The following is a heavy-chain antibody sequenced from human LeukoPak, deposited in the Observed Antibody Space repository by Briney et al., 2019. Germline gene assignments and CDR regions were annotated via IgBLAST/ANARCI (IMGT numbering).Heavy chain of an antibody. CDR3: ARGGYSYGYVGY. Sequence: SETLSLTCTVSGGSISSYYWSWIRRPPGKGLEWIGYIYYSGSTNYNPSLKSRVTISVDTSKNQFSLKLRSVTAADTAVYYCARGGYSYGYVGYWGQGTLVTVSS. J-gene: IGHJ4*02. CDR1: GGSISSYY. D-gene: IGHD5-18*01. V-gene: IGHV4-59*01. CDR2: IYYSGST.